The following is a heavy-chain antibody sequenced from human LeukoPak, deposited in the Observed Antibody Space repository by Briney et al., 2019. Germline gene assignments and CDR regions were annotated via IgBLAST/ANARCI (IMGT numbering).Heavy chain of an antibody. CDR1: GDSISSGYY. D-gene: IGHD5-18*01. J-gene: IGHJ4*02. Sequence: SETLSLTCAVSGDSISSGYYWGWIRQPPGKGLEWIGSIYHSGSTYYNPSLKSRVTISVDTSKNQFSLKLSSVTAADTAVYYCARHVRGYSSSQDYWGQGTLVTVSS. CDR2: IYHSGST. V-gene: IGHV4-38-2*01. CDR3: ARHVRGYSSSQDY.